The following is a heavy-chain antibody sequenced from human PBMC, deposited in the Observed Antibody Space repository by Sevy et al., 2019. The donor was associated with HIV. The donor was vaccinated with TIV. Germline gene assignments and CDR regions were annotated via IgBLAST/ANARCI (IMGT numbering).Heavy chain of an antibody. Sequence: SGPTLVKPTQTLTLTCTFSGFSLSTSGVGVGWIRQPPGKALEWLALIYWNDDKRYSPSLKSRLTITKDTSKNQMVLKMTNXDPGDTAAYYWANRHRRSLCSSTSCPVWYYYGMDVWGQGTTVTVSS. CDR1: GFSLSTSGVG. CDR2: IYWNDDK. J-gene: IGHJ6*02. D-gene: IGHD2-2*01. V-gene: IGHV2-5*01. CDR3: ANRHRRSLCSSTSCPVWYYYGMDV.